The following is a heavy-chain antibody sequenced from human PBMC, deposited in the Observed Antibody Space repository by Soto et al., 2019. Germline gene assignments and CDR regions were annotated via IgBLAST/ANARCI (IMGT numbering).Heavy chain of an antibody. CDR1: GGSILSYY. D-gene: IGHD3-10*01. Sequence: PSDTLSLTCTVSGGSILSYYWSWSRQPPGKGLEWIGYIYYSGSTNYNPSLKSRLTISVDTSKNQFSLKLSSVTAADTAVYYCARRYGSFFDIWGQGTMVT. V-gene: IGHV4-59*08. CDR3: ARRYGSFFDI. CDR2: IYYSGST. J-gene: IGHJ3*02.